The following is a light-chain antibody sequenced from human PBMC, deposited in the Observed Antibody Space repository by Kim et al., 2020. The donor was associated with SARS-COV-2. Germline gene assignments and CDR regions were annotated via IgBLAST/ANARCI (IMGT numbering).Light chain of an antibody. V-gene: IGKV3-11*01. CDR2: DAS. Sequence: EIVLTQSPATMSLSPGERATLSCRASQSVRSFLGWYQQKPGQAPRLLIYDASKRATGIPARFSGSGSGTDFNLTISGLEPEDFAVYSCQQRSNWPLTFGQGTRLEIK. CDR3: QQRSNWPLT. J-gene: IGKJ5*01. CDR1: QSVRSF.